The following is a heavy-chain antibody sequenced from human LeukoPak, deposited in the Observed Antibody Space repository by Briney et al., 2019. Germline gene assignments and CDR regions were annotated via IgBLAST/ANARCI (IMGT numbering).Heavy chain of an antibody. Sequence: GGSLRLSCAASGLSFSSYAMSWVRQAPGKGLEWVSSIGTDDSTFYADSVKGRFTISRDNSKNTLYLQMNSLRAEDTAVYYCANWASGGYYYGMDVWGQGTTVTVSS. CDR3: ANWASGGYYYGMDV. CDR2: IGTDDST. CDR1: GLSFSSYA. V-gene: IGHV3-23*01. J-gene: IGHJ6*02. D-gene: IGHD3-10*01.